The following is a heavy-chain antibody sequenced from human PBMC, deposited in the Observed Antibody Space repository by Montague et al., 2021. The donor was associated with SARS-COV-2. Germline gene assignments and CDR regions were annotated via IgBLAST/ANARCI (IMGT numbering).Heavy chain of an antibody. Sequence: QSAAEVKKPGESLKISCKASGYSFSGYWVAWVRNMPGKGLECMGIIYPLDSDTRYCPPFQGHHTIPANKSTNTAYLQWSSLKASDTAMYYCVNHRVRLDRETYYYYAMDVWGQGTTVTVSS. D-gene: IGHD3-16*01. V-gene: IGHV5-51*01. J-gene: IGHJ6*02. CDR1: GYSFSGYW. CDR3: VNHRVRLDRETYYYYAMDV. CDR2: IYPLDSDT.